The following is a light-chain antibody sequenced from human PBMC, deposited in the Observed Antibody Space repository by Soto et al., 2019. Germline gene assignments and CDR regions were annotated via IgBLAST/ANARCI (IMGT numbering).Light chain of an antibody. J-gene: IGLJ1*01. Sequence: QSALTQPASVSGSPGQSVTISCTRTSSDVGSFNFVSWYQQHPGKAPKVVIYEVTKRPSGVSNRFSGSKSGKTASLTIYGLQADDETDYYCCSDAGSSTYVFGTGTTLTV. CDR3: CSDAGSSTYV. V-gene: IGLV2-23*02. CDR2: EVT. CDR1: SSDVGSFNF.